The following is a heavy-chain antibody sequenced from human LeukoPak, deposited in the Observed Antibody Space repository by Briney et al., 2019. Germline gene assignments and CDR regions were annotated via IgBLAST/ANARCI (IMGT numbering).Heavy chain of an antibody. CDR3: ARAANIAAAPGSGPIDY. D-gene: IGHD6-13*01. J-gene: IGHJ4*02. CDR2: IYYSGST. V-gene: IGHV4-31*03. Sequence: SETLSLTCTVSGGSISSGGYYWSWIRQHPGKGLEWIGYIYYSGSTYYNPSLKSRVTISVDTSKNQFSLKLSSVTAADTAAYYCARAANIAAAPGSGPIDYWGQGTLVTVSS. CDR1: GGSISSGGYY.